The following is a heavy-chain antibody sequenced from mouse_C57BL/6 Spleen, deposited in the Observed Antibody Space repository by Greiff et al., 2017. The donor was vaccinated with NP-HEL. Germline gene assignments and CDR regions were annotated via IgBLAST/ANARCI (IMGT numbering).Heavy chain of an antibody. J-gene: IGHJ2*01. CDR1: GYTFTNYW. D-gene: IGHD1-1*01. CDR3: ARERNGSSYLDY. CDR2: IYPGGGYT. V-gene: IGHV1-63*01. Sequence: VQLQQSGAELVRPGTSVKMSCKASGYTFTNYWIGWAKQRPGHGLAWIGDIYPGGGYTNYNEKFKGKATLTADKSSSTAYMQCSSRTSEDSAIDYGARERNGSSYLDYWGQGTTLTVAS.